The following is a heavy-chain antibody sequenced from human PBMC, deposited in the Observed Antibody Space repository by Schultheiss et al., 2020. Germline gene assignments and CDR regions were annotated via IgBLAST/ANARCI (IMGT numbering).Heavy chain of an antibody. CDR3: PRDYRAAAGNGGGSYGMDV. D-gene: IGHD6-13*01. CDR2: TYYRSKWYN. J-gene: IGHJ6*02. CDR1: GDSVSSNSAA. V-gene: IGHV6-1*01. Sequence: SQTLSLTCAISGDSVSSNSAAWNWIRQSPSRGLEWLGRTYYRSKWYNDYAVSVKSRITINADTSKNQFSLQLNSVTAADTAVYYCPRDYRAAAGNGGGSYGMDVWGEGSTV.